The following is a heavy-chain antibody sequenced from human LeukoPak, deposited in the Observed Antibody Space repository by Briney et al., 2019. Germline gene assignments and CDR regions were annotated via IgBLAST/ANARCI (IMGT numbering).Heavy chain of an antibody. J-gene: IGHJ4*02. Sequence: ASVKVSCKASGYTFTGYYMHWVRQAPGQGLEWMGWINPNSGGTNYAQKFQGRVTMTRDTSISTAYMELSRLRSDDTAVYYCARDSVRFFPLGYWGQGTLVTVSS. D-gene: IGHD3-10*02. CDR1: GYTFTGYY. V-gene: IGHV1-2*02. CDR2: INPNSGGT. CDR3: ARDSVRFFPLGY.